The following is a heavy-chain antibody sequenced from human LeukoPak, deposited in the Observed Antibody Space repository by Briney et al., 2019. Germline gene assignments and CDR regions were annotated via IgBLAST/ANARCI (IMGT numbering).Heavy chain of an antibody. Sequence: SETPSLTCAVSGGSFNGYSYTWIRQPPGKGLEWIGEIIHSGGTSYNPSLKSRLTISVDTSREQFSLKLTSVTAADTALYFCARGPLAFRRVAGIFSWGRGTQVTVSS. J-gene: IGHJ5*02. CDR3: ARGPLAFRRVAGIFS. V-gene: IGHV4-34*01. D-gene: IGHD6-19*01. CDR2: IIHSGGT. CDR1: GGSFNGYS.